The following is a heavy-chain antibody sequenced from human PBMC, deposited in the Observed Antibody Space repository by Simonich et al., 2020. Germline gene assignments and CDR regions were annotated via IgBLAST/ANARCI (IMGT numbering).Heavy chain of an antibody. CDR1: GYTVTSYD. CDR2: MNPNSGNT. V-gene: IGHV1-8*03. D-gene: IGHD2-2*01. Sequence: QVQLVQSGAEEKKPGDSVQVSCKASGYTVTSYDINEVRQATGQGHELIGWMNPNSGNTGKAQKFQGRDTITRNTSISTAYMELSSLRSEDTAVYYCARARYCSSTSCYNWFDPWGQGTLVTVSS. CDR3: ARARYCSSTSCYNWFDP. J-gene: IGHJ5*02.